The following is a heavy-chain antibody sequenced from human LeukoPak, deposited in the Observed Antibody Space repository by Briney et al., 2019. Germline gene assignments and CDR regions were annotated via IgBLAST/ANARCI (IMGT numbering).Heavy chain of an antibody. J-gene: IGHJ6*02. CDR3: ARDGNLYSSSWYWVDVDV. D-gene: IGHD6-13*01. Sequence: GGSLRLSCAASGFTFSSYGMHWVRQAPGKRLEWVAVIWYDGSNKYYADSVKGRFTISRDNSGNTLYLQMNSLRAEDTDVYYCARDGNLYSSSWYWVDVDVWGQGTTVTVSS. V-gene: IGHV3-33*01. CDR1: GFTFSSYG. CDR2: IWYDGSNK.